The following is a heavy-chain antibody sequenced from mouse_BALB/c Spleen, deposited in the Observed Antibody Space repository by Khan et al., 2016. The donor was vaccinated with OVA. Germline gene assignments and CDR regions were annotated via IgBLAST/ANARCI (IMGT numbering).Heavy chain of an antibody. V-gene: IGHV9-3-1*01. CDR1: GYTFTNYG. CDR2: INTCNGEP. D-gene: IGHD2-1*01. Sequence: QIQLVQSGPELKKPGETVKISCKASGYTFTNYGMNWVQQAPGKGLKWMGWINTCNGEPTYGDDLKGRFAFSLETSASTAYLQINNLTTADTATYFCASVGNYWYFDVWGAGTTVTVSS. CDR3: ASVGNYWYFDV. J-gene: IGHJ1*01.